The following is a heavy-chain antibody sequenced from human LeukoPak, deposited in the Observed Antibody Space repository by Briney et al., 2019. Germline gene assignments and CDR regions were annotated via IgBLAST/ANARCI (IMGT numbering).Heavy chain of an antibody. CDR1: GFNFNTYT. CDR3: ARGNSGFDP. Sequence: GGSLRLSSAASGFNFNTYTMNWVRQAPGKGLEWVSSISSRSTSISYADSMKGRFTISRDNAKNSLYLQMNSLRADDTALYYCARGNSGFDPWGQGTLVTVSS. J-gene: IGHJ5*02. D-gene: IGHD4-23*01. CDR2: ISSRSTSI. V-gene: IGHV3-21*01.